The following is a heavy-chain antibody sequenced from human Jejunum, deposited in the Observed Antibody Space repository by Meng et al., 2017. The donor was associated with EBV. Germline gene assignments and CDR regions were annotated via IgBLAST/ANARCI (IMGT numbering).Heavy chain of an antibody. CDR3: SRDLVGSADE. Sequence: EVQLVESXXALVKXGGSLSLSCAASGFTFSSYWMHWVRQAPGKGLVWVSRINEDGRITTYADSVKGRFTISRDNTKNTLYLQMNSLRAEDTAVYFCSRDLVGSADEWGQVTLVTVSS. D-gene: IGHD6-25*01. V-gene: IGHV3-74*01. J-gene: IGHJ4*02. CDR1: GFTFSSYW. CDR2: INEDGRIT.